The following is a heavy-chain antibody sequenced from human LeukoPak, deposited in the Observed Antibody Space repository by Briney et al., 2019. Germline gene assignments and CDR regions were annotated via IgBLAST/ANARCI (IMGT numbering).Heavy chain of an antibody. V-gene: IGHV5-51*01. CDR1: GYSFANYW. CDR3: ARRGLADY. CDR2: IYPGDSDT. J-gene: IGHJ4*02. Sequence: GESLKISCKAFGYSFANYWIHWVRQMPGKGLEWMGTIYPGDSDTRYSPSFQGQVTISADKSISTAYLQWSSLKASDAAMYYCARRGLADYWGQGTLVTVSS. D-gene: IGHD6-19*01.